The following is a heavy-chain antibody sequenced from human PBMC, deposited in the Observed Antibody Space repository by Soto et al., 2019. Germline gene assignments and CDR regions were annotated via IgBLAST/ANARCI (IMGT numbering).Heavy chain of an antibody. D-gene: IGHD2-15*01. CDR1: GYTFTSYG. V-gene: IGHV1-18*01. CDR2: ISAYNGNT. J-gene: IGHJ5*02. Sequence: ASVKVSCKASGYTFTSYGISWVRQAPGQGLEWMGWISAYNGNTNYAQKLQGRVTVTTDTSTSTAYMELRSLRSDDTAVYYCARIIDCSGGSCYLNWFDPWGQGTLVTV. CDR3: ARIIDCSGGSCYLNWFDP.